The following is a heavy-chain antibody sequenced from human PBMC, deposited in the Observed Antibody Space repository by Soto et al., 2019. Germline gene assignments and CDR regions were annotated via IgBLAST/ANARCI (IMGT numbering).Heavy chain of an antibody. CDR3: ARDIRGYSRAFDY. CDR2: IYYTGNT. D-gene: IGHD5-18*01. V-gene: IGHV4-59*01. CDR1: GGSISSYY. Sequence: SSETLSLTCTVSGGSISSYYWSWIRQPPGKGLEWIGYIYYTGNTNYNPSLKSRVTISVDTSKNQFSLKLTSVTAADTALYYCARDIRGYSRAFDYWGQGTLVTVSS. J-gene: IGHJ4*02.